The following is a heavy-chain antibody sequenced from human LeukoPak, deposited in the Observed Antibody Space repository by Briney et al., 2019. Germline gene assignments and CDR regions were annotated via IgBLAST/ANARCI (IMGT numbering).Heavy chain of an antibody. CDR3: EREVGGGSQNFDY. V-gene: IGHV5-51*01. CDR2: IQPDNSDT. CDR1: GYSFCSKW. D-gene: IGHD3-16*01. J-gene: IGHJ4*02. Sequence: GESLKISCKGSGYSFCSKWIAWVRQMPGKGLEWVAMIQPDNSDTRYSAPFQGQVTISADKSISTAYQQWSSLKASDTAIYYCEREVGGGSQNFDYWGQGTLVTVSS.